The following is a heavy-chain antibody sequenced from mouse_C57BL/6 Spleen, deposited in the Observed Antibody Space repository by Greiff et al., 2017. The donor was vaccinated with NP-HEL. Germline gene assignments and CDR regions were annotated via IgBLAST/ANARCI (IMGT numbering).Heavy chain of an antibody. CDR1: GFSLTSYG. Sequence: VQLVESGPGLVQPSQSLSITCTVSGFSLTSYGVHWVRQPPGKGLEWLGVIWSGGSTDYNAAFISRLSISKDNSKSQVFFKMNSLQADDTAIYYCAKHYGSSYPHWYFDVWGTGTTVTVSS. CDR2: IWSGGST. D-gene: IGHD1-1*01. J-gene: IGHJ1*03. V-gene: IGHV2-4*01. CDR3: AKHYGSSYPHWYFDV.